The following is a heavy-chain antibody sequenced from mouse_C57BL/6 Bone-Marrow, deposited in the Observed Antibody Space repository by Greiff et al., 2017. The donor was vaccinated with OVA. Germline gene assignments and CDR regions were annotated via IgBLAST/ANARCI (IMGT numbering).Heavy chain of an antibody. D-gene: IGHD1-1*01. Sequence: QVQLQQPGAELVRPGSSVKLSCKASGYTFTSYWMHWVKQRPIQGLEWIGNIDPSDSETHYNPKFKDKAPLTVDKSSSTAYLQLTSLTSEDSAFYDGARGGYYYGSSYGDWGQGTTLTVSS. CDR2: IDPSDSET. CDR1: GYTFTSYW. CDR3: ARGGYYYGSSYGD. V-gene: IGHV1-52*01. J-gene: IGHJ2*01.